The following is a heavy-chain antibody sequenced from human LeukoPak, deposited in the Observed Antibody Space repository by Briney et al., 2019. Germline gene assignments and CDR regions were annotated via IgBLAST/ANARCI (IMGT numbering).Heavy chain of an antibody. J-gene: IGHJ4*02. CDR1: GYTFTSYA. V-gene: IGHV1-3*01. CDR3: AKDRLITMVRGRLGY. D-gene: IGHD3-10*01. Sequence: ASVKVSCKASGYTFTSYAMHWVRQAPGQRLEWMGWINAGNGNTKYSQKFQGRVTITRDTSASTAYMELSSLRSEDTAVYYCAKDRLITMVRGRLGYWGQGTLVTVSS. CDR2: INAGNGNT.